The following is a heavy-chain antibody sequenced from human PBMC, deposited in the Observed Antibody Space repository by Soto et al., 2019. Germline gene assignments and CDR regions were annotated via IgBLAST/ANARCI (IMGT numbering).Heavy chain of an antibody. D-gene: IGHD6-13*01. CDR2: IYYSGST. CDR1: GGSISSYY. J-gene: IGHJ4*02. CDR3: ARRSSSSFDD. V-gene: IGHV4-59*08. Sequence: SETLSLTCTVSGGSISSYYWGWIRQPPGKGLEWIGYIYYSGSTNYNPSLKSQVTISVDTSKNQFSLKLSSVTAADTAVYYCARRSSSSFDDWGQGTLVTVSS.